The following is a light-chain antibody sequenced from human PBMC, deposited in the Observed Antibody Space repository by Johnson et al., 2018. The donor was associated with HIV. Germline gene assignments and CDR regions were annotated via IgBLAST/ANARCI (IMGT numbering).Light chain of an antibody. V-gene: IGLV1-51*02. CDR2: END. J-gene: IGLJ1*01. Sequence: QSVLTQPPSVSAAPGQKVTISCSGSSSNIGNNYVSWYQCLPGTAPKLLIFENDKRPSGIPDRFSGSKSGTSATLGITGLQTGDEADYYCGTWDNSLNTGAVFGPGTKVTVL. CDR3: GTWDNSLNTGAV. CDR1: SSNIGNNY.